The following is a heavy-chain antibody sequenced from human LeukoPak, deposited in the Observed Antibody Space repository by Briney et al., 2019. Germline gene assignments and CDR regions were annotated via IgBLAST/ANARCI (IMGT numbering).Heavy chain of an antibody. CDR1: GYTFTGYY. CDR3: ARGWGYSDH. Sequence: ASMKVSCKASGYTFTGYYMHWVRQAPGQGLEWMGWIDPNSGGTNYAQIFQGRVTMTRDTSISTAYMELNSLRSDDTAVYYCARGWGYSDHWGQGTLVTVSS. V-gene: IGHV1-2*02. J-gene: IGHJ4*02. D-gene: IGHD3-16*01. CDR2: IDPNSGGT.